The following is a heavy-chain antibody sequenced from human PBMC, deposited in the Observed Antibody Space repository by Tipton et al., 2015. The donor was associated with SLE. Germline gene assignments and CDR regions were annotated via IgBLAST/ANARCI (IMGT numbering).Heavy chain of an antibody. V-gene: IGHV4-59*01. D-gene: IGHD3-3*01. J-gene: IGHJ3*02. Sequence: LRLSCTVSGGSISSYYWSWIRQPPGKGLEWIGYIYYSGSTNYNPSLKSRVTISVDTSKNQFSLKLSSVTAADTAVYYCARRPGYDFDIWAKGQWTPSLQ. CDR1: GGSISSYY. CDR2: IYYSGST. CDR3: ARRPGYDFDI.